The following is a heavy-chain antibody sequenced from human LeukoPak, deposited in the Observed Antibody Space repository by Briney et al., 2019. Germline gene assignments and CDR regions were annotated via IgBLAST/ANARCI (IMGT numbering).Heavy chain of an antibody. CDR2: INPNSGGT. V-gene: IGHV1-2*06. J-gene: IGHJ4*02. CDR3: ARLVVPAAFDY. Sequence: ASVKVSCKASAYTFTGYYKHWVRQAPGQGLEWMVRINPNSGGTNYAQKFQGRVTMTRDTSISTAYMELSRLRSDDTAVYYCARLVVPAAFDYWGQGTLVTVSS. CDR1: AYTFTGYY. D-gene: IGHD2-2*01.